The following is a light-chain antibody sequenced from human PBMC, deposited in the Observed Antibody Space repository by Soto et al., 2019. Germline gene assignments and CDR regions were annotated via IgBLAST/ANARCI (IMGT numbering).Light chain of an antibody. CDR1: SSDVGSYNY. V-gene: IGLV2-14*01. CDR2: EVS. CDR3: CSYTSSSTV. Sequence: QSALTQPASVSGSPGQSITISCTGTSSDVGSYNYVSWYQQYPGKAPKLMIYEVSNRPSGVSNRFSGSKSGNTASLTISGLQAEDEANFYCCSYTSSSTVFGGGTKVTVL. J-gene: IGLJ3*02.